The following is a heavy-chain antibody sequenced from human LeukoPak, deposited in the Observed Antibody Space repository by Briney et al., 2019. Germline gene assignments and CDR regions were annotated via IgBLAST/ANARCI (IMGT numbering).Heavy chain of an antibody. Sequence: HSGGSLRLSCAASGFTVSSNYMSWVRQAPGKGLEWVSLIYSGGSTYYADSVKGRFTISRDNSKNTLYLQMNSLRAEDTAVYYCAELGITMIGGVWGKGTTVTISS. D-gene: IGHD3-10*02. CDR1: GFTVSSNY. J-gene: IGHJ6*04. V-gene: IGHV3-53*01. CDR2: IYSGGST. CDR3: AELGITMIGGV.